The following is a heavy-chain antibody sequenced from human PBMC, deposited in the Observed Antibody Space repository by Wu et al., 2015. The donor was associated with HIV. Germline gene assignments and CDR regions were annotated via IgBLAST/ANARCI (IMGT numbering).Heavy chain of an antibody. CDR3: ARQLWTDGGY. V-gene: IGHV1-8*02. CDR1: GYTFSAHY. D-gene: IGHD2-21*01. CDR2: VNPKTGNT. Sequence: AQMVQSGTEVKKSGASLKISCMTAGYTFSAHYIHWVRQAPGQGLEWMGWVNPKTGNTGSAQKFQDRVIMTTNTSTTTAYMELSSLTSEDTGVYYCARQLWTDGGYWGQGTTGHRLI. J-gene: IGHJ4*02.